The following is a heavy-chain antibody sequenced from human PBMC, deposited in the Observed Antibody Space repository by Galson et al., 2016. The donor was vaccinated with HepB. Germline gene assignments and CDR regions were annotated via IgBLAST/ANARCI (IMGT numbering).Heavy chain of an antibody. CDR1: EFTASSNY. CDR2: IYSGGST. V-gene: IGHV3-53*01. Sequence: SLRLSCAAYEFTASSNYLNWICQAPGKGLEWVSAIYSGGSTHYADSVKGRFTISRDNSKNTVYLEMKSLRAEDTAVYYCARALSGWDGFDYWGQGTLVIVSS. CDR3: ARALSGWDGFDY. D-gene: IGHD6-19*01. J-gene: IGHJ4*02.